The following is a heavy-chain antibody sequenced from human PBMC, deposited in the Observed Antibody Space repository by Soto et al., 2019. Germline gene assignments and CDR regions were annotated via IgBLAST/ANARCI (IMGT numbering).Heavy chain of an antibody. CDR2: ISAYNGNT. Sequence: GASVKVSCKASGYTFTSYVISWVLQGPGEGHEWMGWISAYNGNTNYAQKLQGRVTMTTDTSTSTAYMELRSLRSDDTAVYYCARTGITIFGVVLHAFDIWGQATMVTVSS. CDR3: ARTGITIFGVVLHAFDI. D-gene: IGHD3-3*01. V-gene: IGHV1-18*04. J-gene: IGHJ3*02. CDR1: GYTFTSYV.